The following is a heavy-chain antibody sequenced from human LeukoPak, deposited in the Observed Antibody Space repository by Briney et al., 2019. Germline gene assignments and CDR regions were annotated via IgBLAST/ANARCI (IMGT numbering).Heavy chain of an antibody. CDR3: ARPIFSSSWPKAYAFDI. D-gene: IGHD6-13*01. J-gene: IGHJ3*02. Sequence: GGSLRLSCAASGFTFSSYAMSWVRQAPGKGLEWVSAISGSGGSTYYTDSVKGRFTISRDNSKNTLYLQMNSLRAEDTAVYYCARPIFSSSWPKAYAFDIWGQGTMVTVSS. CDR1: GFTFSSYA. CDR2: ISGSGGST. V-gene: IGHV3-23*01.